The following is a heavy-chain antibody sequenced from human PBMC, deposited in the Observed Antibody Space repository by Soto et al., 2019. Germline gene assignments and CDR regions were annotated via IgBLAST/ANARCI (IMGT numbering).Heavy chain of an antibody. CDR1: GYTFTSYD. Sequence: QVQLVQSGAEVKKPGASVKVSCKASGYTFTSYDINWVRQATGQGLEWMGWMNPNSGNIGYAQKFQGRVTRTRNSSIRTAYMELSSMRSEDTAVYYRAREVGSRIDYWGQGTLVTVSS. J-gene: IGHJ4*02. V-gene: IGHV1-8*01. CDR2: MNPNSGNI. CDR3: AREVGSRIDY. D-gene: IGHD6-13*01.